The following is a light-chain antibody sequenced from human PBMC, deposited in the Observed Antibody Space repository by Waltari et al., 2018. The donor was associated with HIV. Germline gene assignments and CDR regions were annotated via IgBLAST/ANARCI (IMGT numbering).Light chain of an antibody. CDR1: SSNLGAGFG. Sequence: QSVLTQPPSVSGAPGQRVTISCPGSSSNLGAGFGVHWYQQLPGTAPKLLIYGDSNRPSGVPDRFSGSKSGTSASLAITGLQSEDEADYYCQSYDSSLSTAVVFGGGTKLTVL. CDR3: QSYDSSLSTAVV. CDR2: GDS. V-gene: IGLV1-40*01. J-gene: IGLJ2*01.